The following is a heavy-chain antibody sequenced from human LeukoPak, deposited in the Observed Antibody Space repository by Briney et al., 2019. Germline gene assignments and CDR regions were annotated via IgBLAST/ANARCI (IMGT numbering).Heavy chain of an antibody. CDR1: GGSISSYY. J-gene: IGHJ5*02. CDR2: IYTSGST. Sequence: SETLSLTCTVSGGSISSYYWSWIRQPAGRGLEWIGRIYTSGSTNYNPSLKSRVTMSVDTSKNQFSLKLSSVTAADTAVYYCARARYCSSTSCSVWRDWFDPWGQGTLVTVSS. D-gene: IGHD2-2*01. V-gene: IGHV4-4*07. CDR3: ARARYCSSTSCSVWRDWFDP.